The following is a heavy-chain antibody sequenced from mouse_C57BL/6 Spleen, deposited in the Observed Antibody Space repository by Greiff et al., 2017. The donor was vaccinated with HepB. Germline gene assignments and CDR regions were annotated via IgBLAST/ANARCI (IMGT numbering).Heavy chain of an antibody. J-gene: IGHJ1*03. CDR2: ISYDGSN. Sequence: VQLQQSGPGLVKPSQSLSLTCSVTGYSITSGYYWNWIRQFPGNKLEWMGYISYDGSNNYNPSLKNRISITRDTSKNQFFLKLNSVTTEDTATYYCASPGNYEVRYFDVWGTGTTVTVSS. V-gene: IGHV3-6*01. D-gene: IGHD2-1*01. CDR1: GYSITSGYY. CDR3: ASPGNYEVRYFDV.